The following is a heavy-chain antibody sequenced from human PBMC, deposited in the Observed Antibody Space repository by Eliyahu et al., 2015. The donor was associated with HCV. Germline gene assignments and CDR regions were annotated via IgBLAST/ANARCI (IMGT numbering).Heavy chain of an antibody. Sequence: GKGLEWVAVIWYDGSNKYYADSVKGRFTISRDNSKNTLYLQMNSLRAEDTAVYYCARDSVNHPFGGSSSLDYWAREPWSPSPQ. CDR2: IWYDGSNK. J-gene: IGHJ4*02. D-gene: IGHD2-15*01. CDR3: ARDSVNHPFGGSSSLDY. V-gene: IGHV3-33*01.